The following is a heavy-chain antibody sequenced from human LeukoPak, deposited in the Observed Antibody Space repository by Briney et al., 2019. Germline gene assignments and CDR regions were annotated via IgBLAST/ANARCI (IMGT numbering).Heavy chain of an antibody. CDR1: GFTFSSYA. V-gene: IGHV3-23*01. Sequence: GGSLRLSCAASGFTFSSYAMSWVRQAPGKGLEWVSAISGSGGSTYYADSVKRRFIISRDNSKNTLYLQMNSLRAEDTAVYYCAKDYTSHYYDSTGRPRGYFQHWGQGTLVTVSS. CDR3: AKDYTSHYYDSTGRPRGYFQH. J-gene: IGHJ1*01. D-gene: IGHD3-22*01. CDR2: ISGSGGST.